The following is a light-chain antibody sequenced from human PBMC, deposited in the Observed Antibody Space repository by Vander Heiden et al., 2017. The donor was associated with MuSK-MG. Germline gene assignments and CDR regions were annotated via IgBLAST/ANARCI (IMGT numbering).Light chain of an antibody. V-gene: IGKV1-39*01. CDR2: AAS. J-gene: IGKJ5*01. Sequence: DIQMTQSPAALFTSVRDRVTITCRASQRISSYLNWYQQNPGQAPKLLIYAASRGLSGVPQTYGGRRCSRDFTLTSIRLRDEGFARYFVQRSYSTYTFGQGTRVEIK. CDR3: QRSYSTYT. CDR1: QRISSY.